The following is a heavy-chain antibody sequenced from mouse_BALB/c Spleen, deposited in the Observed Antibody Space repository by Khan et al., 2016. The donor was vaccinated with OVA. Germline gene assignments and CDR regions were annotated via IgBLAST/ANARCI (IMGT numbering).Heavy chain of an antibody. Sequence: QVQLQQSGPELVRPGVSVKISCKGSGYTFTDYAMHWVKQSHAKSLEWIGLISTYSGSTNYNQNFKGKATMTVDTSSSTAYLALARLTSEASAIYYCARETYYGNCVGFAYWGQGTLVTVSA. V-gene: IGHV1S137*01. D-gene: IGHD2-10*01. CDR1: GYTFTDYA. J-gene: IGHJ3*01. CDR3: ARETYYGNCVGFAY. CDR2: ISTYSGST.